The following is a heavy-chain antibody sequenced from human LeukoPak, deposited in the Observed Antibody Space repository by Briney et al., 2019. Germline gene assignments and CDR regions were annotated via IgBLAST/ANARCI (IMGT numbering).Heavy chain of an antibody. CDR2: ISTYNGIT. V-gene: IGHV1-18*01. Sequence: ASVKVSCKAPGYTFISCGVSWVRQAPGQGLEWMGSISTYNGITNYAQKLQGRVTLSTDTSTSTPYMELRSLRSDDTAVYYCAIDGRYNLNYADYWGQGNLVTGSS. CDR1: GYTFISCG. D-gene: IGHD1-20*01. J-gene: IGHJ4*02. CDR3: AIDGRYNLNYADY.